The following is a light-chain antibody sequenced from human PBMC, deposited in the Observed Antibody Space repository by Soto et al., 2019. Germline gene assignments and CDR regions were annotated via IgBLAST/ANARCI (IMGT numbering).Light chain of an antibody. CDR3: SSYGGFNNVI. CDR1: IDDVGAYHY. J-gene: IGLJ2*01. CDR2: EVT. Sequence: QSALTQPPSASGSPGQSVTISCTGTIDDVGAYHYVSWYRQFPGEAPQLIIYEVTKRPSGVPDRFSGSKSGNKASLTVSGLQADDEADYYCSSYGGFNNVIFGGGTKLTVL. V-gene: IGLV2-8*01.